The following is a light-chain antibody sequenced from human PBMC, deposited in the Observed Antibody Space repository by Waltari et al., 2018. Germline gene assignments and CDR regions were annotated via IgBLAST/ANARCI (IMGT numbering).Light chain of an antibody. J-gene: IGKJ2*01. CDR1: QGIRNE. CDR2: GAS. Sequence: AIQMTQSPSSLSASVGDRVTITCRASQGIRNELAWYQQHPGKAPKVLIYGASSLQSGVPSRFTGSGSDTDFTLTISSLQPEDFATYYCLQDYNYPRTFGQGTKLEIK. CDR3: LQDYNYPRT. V-gene: IGKV1-6*01.